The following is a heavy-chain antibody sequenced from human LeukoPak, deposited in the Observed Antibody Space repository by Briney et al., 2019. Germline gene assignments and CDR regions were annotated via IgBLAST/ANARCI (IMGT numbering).Heavy chain of an antibody. CDR3: ARQDIAVTTNFFDY. CDR1: GGSFSSNSFF. Sequence: SETLSLTCTVSGGSFSSNSFFWDWIRQPPGKGLEWIGSVYYSGSTYYNPSLKSRVTIYVDTSKNQFSLNLRSVTAADTAVYYCARQDIAVTTNFFDYWGQGTLVTVSS. J-gene: IGHJ4*02. V-gene: IGHV4-39*01. D-gene: IGHD6-19*01. CDR2: VYYSGST.